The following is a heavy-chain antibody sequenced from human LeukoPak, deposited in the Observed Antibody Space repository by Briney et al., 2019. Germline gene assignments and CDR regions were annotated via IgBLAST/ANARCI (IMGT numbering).Heavy chain of an antibody. CDR1: GASISSGSNY. D-gene: IGHD6-13*01. Sequence: SETLSLTCSVSGASISSGSNYWGWIRQPPGKTLEWIGSIYSSGSTYYNSSLQSRVIIIIDTPKNHFSLTLSSVTAADTAVYYCARDRGIAAAAADAFDIWGQGTMVTVSS. CDR2: IYSSGST. V-gene: IGHV4-39*07. CDR3: ARDRGIAAAAADAFDI. J-gene: IGHJ3*02.